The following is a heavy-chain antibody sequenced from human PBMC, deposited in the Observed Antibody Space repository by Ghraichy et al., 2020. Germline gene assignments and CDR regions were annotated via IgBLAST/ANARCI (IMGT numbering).Heavy chain of an antibody. CDR3: ARDLPGADAFDI. CDR2: IYSGGST. D-gene: IGHD4/OR15-4a*01. Sequence: GGSLRLSWPASGFTLSSNYMSWVLHAPGKGLEWGSVIYSGGSTYYADYVKDRFTISRDNSKNTLYLQMNSLRAEDTAVYYCARDLPGADAFDIWGQGTMVTVSS. J-gene: IGHJ3*02. V-gene: IGHV3-53*01. CDR1: GFTLSSNY.